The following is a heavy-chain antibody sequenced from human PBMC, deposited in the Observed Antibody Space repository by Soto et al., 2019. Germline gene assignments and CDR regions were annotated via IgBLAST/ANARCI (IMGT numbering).Heavy chain of an antibody. CDR3: AGDDTIIIPAVSDF. D-gene: IGHD2-2*01. CDR2: ISYDGSNK. V-gene: IGHV3-30-3*01. J-gene: IGHJ4*03. CDR1: GFTFSSYA. Sequence: GGSRRLSCAASGFTFSSYAMHWVRQAPGKGLEWVAVISYDGSNKYYADSVKGRFTISRDNSKNSVSLQMNSLRAEDTAVYYRAGDDTIIIPAVSDFWGQGTLVTVSS.